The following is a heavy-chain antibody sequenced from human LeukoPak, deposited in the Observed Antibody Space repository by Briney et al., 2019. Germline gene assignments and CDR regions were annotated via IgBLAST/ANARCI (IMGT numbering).Heavy chain of an antibody. D-gene: IGHD6-6*01. CDR3: ARIGYSSSSFDY. CDR2: MKQDGSVK. CDR1: GFTFINYW. Sequence: PGGSLRLPCAASGFTFINYWMSWVRQAPGKGLEWVANMKQDGSVKYYVDSMKGRFTISRDNAKNSLYLQMSGLRAEDTAVYFCARIGYSSSSFDYWGQGVLVTVYS. J-gene: IGHJ4*02. V-gene: IGHV3-7*03.